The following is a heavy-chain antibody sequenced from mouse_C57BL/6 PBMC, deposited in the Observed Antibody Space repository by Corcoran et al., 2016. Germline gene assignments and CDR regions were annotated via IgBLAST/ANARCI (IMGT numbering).Heavy chain of an antibody. J-gene: IGHJ4*01. V-gene: IGHV1-74*01. D-gene: IGHD2-4*01. CDR2: IHPSDSDT. Sequence: QVQLQQPGAELVKPGASVKVSCKASGYTFTSYWMHWVKQRPGQGLEWIGRIHPSDSDTNYNQKFKGKATLTVDKSSSTAYMQLSSLTSEDSAVYYCAHYDPHYYAMDYWGQGTSVTVSS. CDR1: GYTFTSYW. CDR3: AHYDPHYYAMDY.